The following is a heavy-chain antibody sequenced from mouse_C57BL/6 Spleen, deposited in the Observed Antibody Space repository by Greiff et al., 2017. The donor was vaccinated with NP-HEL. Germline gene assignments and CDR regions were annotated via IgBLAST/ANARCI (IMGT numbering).Heavy chain of an antibody. V-gene: IGHV1-64*01. CDR1: GYTFTSYW. J-gene: IGHJ4*01. CDR2: IHPNSGST. Sequence: QVQLQQPGAELVKPGASVKLSCKASGYTFTSYWMHWVKQRPGQGLEWIGMIHPNSGSTNYNEKFKSKATLTVDISSSTAYMQLSSLTSEDSAVYYWARAGGYAGRAMDYWGQGTSVTVSS. D-gene: IGHD1-1*02. CDR3: ARAGGYAGRAMDY.